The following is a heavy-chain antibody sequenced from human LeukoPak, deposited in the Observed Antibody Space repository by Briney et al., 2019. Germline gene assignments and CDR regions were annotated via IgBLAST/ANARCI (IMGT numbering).Heavy chain of an antibody. CDR2: IYYSGTT. V-gene: IGHV4-31*03. Sequence: SETLSLTCTVSGGSIIRDGFYWSWIRQQPGKGLEWIGNIYYSGTTSYNPSLGSRFTISIDTSKNEFSLTLNSVTAADTAIYFCVSAPNSKYFDFWGQGTLVTVSS. CDR1: GGSIIRDGFY. D-gene: IGHD1-1*01. CDR3: VSAPNSKYFDF. J-gene: IGHJ4*02.